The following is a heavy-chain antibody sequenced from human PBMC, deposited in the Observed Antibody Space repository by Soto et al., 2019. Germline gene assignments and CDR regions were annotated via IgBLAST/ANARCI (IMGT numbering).Heavy chain of an antibody. V-gene: IGHV4-59*01. Sequence: SETLSLTCTVSGGSISSYYWSWIRQPPGKGLEWIGYIYYSGSTNYNPSLKSRVTISVDTSKNQFSLKLSSVTAAGTAAYYCARDYGDLGGFDYWGQGTLVTVSS. CDR1: GGSISSYY. CDR3: ARDYGDLGGFDY. CDR2: IYYSGST. D-gene: IGHD4-17*01. J-gene: IGHJ4*02.